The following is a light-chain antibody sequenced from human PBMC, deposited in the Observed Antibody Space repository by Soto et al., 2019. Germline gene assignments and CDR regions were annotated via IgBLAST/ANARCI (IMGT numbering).Light chain of an antibody. CDR3: NSYTSSSTLV. J-gene: IGLJ1*01. CDR2: DVS. CDR1: SSDVGGYNY. V-gene: IGLV2-14*01. Sequence: QSALTQPASVSGPPGQSITISCTGTSSDVGGYNYVSWYQQHPGKAPKLMIYDVSNRPSGVSNRFSGSKSGNTASLTISGLQAEDEADYYCNSYTSSSTLVFGTGTKVTVL.